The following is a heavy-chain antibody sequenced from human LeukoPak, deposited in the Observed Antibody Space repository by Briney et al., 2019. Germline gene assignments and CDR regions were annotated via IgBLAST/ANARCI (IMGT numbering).Heavy chain of an antibody. Sequence: ASVKVSCKASGYTFSSYDINWVRQATGQGLEWMGWMNPNSGNTGYAQKFQGRVAITRNTSISTAYMELSSLRSEDTAVYYCARGKSGSYYQNVFDYWGQGTLVTVSS. D-gene: IGHD1-26*01. CDR1: GYTFSSYD. CDR3: ARGKSGSYYQNVFDY. CDR2: MNPNSGNT. J-gene: IGHJ4*02. V-gene: IGHV1-8*03.